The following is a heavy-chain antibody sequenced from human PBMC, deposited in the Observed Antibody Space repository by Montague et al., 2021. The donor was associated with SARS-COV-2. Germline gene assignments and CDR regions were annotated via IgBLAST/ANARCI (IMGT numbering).Heavy chain of an antibody. V-gene: IGHV4-4*02. CDR3: ATLSRRTAAGTRDYFGLDV. Sequence: ETLSLTCRVSGDSISTSTWWTWVRQTPGKGLEWIGEIFHSGTINYNPSLKSRVSISVDKSNNQFSLRLSSLIAADTALYYCATLSRRTAAGTRDYFGLDVWGQGTTVVVSS. CDR1: GDSISTSTW. J-gene: IGHJ6*02. D-gene: IGHD6-13*01. CDR2: IFHSGTI.